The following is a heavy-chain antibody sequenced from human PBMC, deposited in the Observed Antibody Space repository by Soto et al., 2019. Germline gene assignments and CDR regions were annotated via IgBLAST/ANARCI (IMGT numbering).Heavy chain of an antibody. V-gene: IGHV4-30-2*01. J-gene: IGHJ5*02. Sequence: LSLTCAVSGGSISSGGYSWSWIRQPPGKGLEWIGYIYHSGSTYYNPSLKSRVTISVDRSKNQFSLKLSSVTAADTAVYYCARSIAARRWVWFDTWGQGTLVTVSS. D-gene: IGHD6-6*01. CDR2: IYHSGST. CDR1: GGSISSGGYS. CDR3: ARSIAARRWVWFDT.